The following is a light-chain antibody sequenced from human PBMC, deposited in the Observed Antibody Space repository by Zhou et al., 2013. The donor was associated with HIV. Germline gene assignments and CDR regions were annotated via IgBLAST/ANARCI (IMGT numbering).Light chain of an antibody. CDR2: DAS. Sequence: VLTQSPGTLRLSPGERAALSCRASQSVGNELAWYQQKPGQPPRLVIYDASSRATGIPDRFSGSVSGTDFTLTISSLEPEDFAVYFCHQYGTSPCSFGQGTNLEIK. V-gene: IGKV3-20*01. J-gene: IGKJ2*04. CDR3: HQYGTSPCS. CDR1: QSVGNE.